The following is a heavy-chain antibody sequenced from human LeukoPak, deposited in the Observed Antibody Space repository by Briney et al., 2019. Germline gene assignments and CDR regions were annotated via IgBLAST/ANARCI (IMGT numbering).Heavy chain of an antibody. D-gene: IGHD6-13*01. J-gene: IGHJ5*02. V-gene: IGHV4-30-4*08. CDR3: ARAGYSSSSALGFDP. Sequence: SQTLSLTCTVSGGSIRSGDYYWSWIRQPPGKGLEWVGYIYYSGSTYYNPSLKSRVTISVDTSKNQFSLKLSSVTAADTAVYYCARAGYSSSSALGFDPWGQGTLVTVSS. CDR1: GGSIRSGDYY. CDR2: IYYSGST.